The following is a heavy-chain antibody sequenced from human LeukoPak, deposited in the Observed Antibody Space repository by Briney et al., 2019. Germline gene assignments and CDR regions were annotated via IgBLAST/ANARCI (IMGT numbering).Heavy chain of an antibody. D-gene: IGHD3-3*01. Sequence: GGSLRLSCAASGFTFSSYSMNWVRQAPGKGLEWVSSISSSSSYIYYADSVKGRFTISRDNAKNSLYLQMNSLRAEDTAVYYCARELPDPYYDWMGAFDIWGQGTMVTVSS. CDR1: GFTFSSYS. V-gene: IGHV3-21*01. CDR2: ISSSSSYI. J-gene: IGHJ3*02. CDR3: ARELPDPYYDWMGAFDI.